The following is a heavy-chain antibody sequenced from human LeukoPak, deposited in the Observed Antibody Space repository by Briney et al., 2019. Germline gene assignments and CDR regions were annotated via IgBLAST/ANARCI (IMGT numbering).Heavy chain of an antibody. V-gene: IGHV5-51*01. J-gene: IGHJ5*02. Sequence: GESLKISGKGSGYSFTSYWIGWVRQMPGKGLEWMGIIYPGDSDTRYSPSFQGQVTISADKSISTPYVQWSSLQAADTAMYYCARLGGSSSINRFDPWGQGTLVTVSS. D-gene: IGHD6-6*01. CDR1: GYSFTSYW. CDR2: IYPGDSDT. CDR3: ARLGGSSSINRFDP.